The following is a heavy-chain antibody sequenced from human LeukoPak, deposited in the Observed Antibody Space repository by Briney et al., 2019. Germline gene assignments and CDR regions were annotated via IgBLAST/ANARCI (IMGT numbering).Heavy chain of an antibody. Sequence: GGSLRLSCAASGFTFSSYAMNWVRQAPGKGLEWVSGISGSGVSTYYADSVKGRFTISRDNSKNTLYLQMNSLRAEDTAVYYSAKGPREYDLVWFGYWGQGTLVTVSS. CDR2: ISGSGVST. CDR1: GFTFSSYA. V-gene: IGHV3-23*01. J-gene: IGHJ4*02. D-gene: IGHD3-16*01. CDR3: AKGPREYDLVWFGY.